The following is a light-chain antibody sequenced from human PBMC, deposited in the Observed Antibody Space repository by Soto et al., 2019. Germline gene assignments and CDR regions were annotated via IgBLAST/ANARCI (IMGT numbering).Light chain of an antibody. CDR2: DAS. CDR1: QSVSIY. V-gene: IGKV3-11*01. Sequence: EIVLAQSPATLSLSPGERATLSCRASQSVSIYLAWYQQKPGQAPRLLIYDASNRATGIPARFSGSGSGTDFTLTISSLHPEDFATYYCQQTHSTPVTFGQGTRLDVK. CDR3: QQTHSTPVT. J-gene: IGKJ5*01.